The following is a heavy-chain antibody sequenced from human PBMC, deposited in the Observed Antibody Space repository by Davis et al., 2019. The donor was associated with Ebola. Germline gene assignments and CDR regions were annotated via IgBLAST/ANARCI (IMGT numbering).Heavy chain of an antibody. D-gene: IGHD3-22*01. CDR3: ARDPGVGTASSGTSF. Sequence: GALKISCATSGFNFNSYWMSWVRQAPGKGLEWVANIKQDGSETYYLDSVKGRFTISRDNAKRSLFLHMTGLRAEDTALYYCARDPGVGTASSGTSFWGQGTLVTVSS. CDR1: GFNFNSYW. V-gene: IGHV3-7*01. CDR2: IKQDGSET. J-gene: IGHJ1*01.